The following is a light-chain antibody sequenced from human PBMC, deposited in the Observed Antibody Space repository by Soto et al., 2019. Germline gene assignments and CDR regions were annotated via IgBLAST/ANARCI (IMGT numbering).Light chain of an antibody. CDR2: EVT. CDR1: RRDVGGYNY. J-gene: IGLJ2*01. V-gene: IGLV2-14*01. CDR3: SSYAGSSTFVV. Sequence: QSALTQPASVSGSPGQSITISCTGTRRDVGGYNYVSWYQQYPGKSPKLLIYEVTHRPSGVSNRFSGSKSGNTASLTISGLQAEDEADHYCSSYAGSSTFVVFGGGTKLTVL.